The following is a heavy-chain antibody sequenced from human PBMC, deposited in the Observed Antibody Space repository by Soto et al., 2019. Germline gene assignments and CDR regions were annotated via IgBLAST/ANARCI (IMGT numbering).Heavy chain of an antibody. V-gene: IGHV3-23*01. CDR3: GKVMTDYSKAVGDD. Sequence: GGSLRLSCATSGFTFASYAMTWVRQAPGKGLEWVSSITTGGINTHYADFVRGRFTISRDNSKNTVYLEMKTLSAEDTAVYYCGKVMTDYSKAVGDDWGQGTLVTVSS. D-gene: IGHD4-4*01. CDR2: ITTGGINT. J-gene: IGHJ4*02. CDR1: GFTFASYA.